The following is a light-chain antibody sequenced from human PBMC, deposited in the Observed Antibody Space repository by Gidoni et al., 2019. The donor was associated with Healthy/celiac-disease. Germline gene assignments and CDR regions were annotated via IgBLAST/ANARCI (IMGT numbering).Light chain of an antibody. CDR3: QQYHNWPPFWT. V-gene: IGKV3-15*01. CDR2: STS. Sequence: EIMMTQSPATLSVSPGERATLSCRASQTVGNNLAWYQQKPGLAHRLLIYSTSTRATGIPARFSGSGSGTDFTLTINSLQSEDFATYYCQQYHNWPPFWTFGQGTKVEIK. J-gene: IGKJ1*01. CDR1: QTVGNN.